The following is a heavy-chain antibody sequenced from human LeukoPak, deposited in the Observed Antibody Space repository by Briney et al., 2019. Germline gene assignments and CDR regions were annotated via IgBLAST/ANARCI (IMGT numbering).Heavy chain of an antibody. J-gene: IGHJ6*03. CDR3: ASGGAYCGGDCYSYMDV. V-gene: IGHV1-18*01. Sequence: GASVKVSCNASGYTFTSYGISWVRQAPGQGLEWMGWISTYNGNTNYAQKLQGRVSMTTDTSTSTAYMDLRSLRSDDTAVYYCASGGAYCGGDCYSYMDVWGKGTTVTISS. CDR2: ISTYNGNT. CDR1: GYTFTSYG. D-gene: IGHD2-21*02.